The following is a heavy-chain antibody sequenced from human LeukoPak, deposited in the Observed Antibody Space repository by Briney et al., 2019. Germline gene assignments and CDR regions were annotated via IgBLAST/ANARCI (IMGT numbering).Heavy chain of an antibody. D-gene: IGHD1-26*01. CDR1: GFTFSSYS. Sequence: GGSLRLSCAASGFTFSSYSMNWVRQAPGKGLEWVSYISSSSSSTIYYADPVKGRFTISRDNAKNSLYLQMNSLRDEDTAVYYCARTRYSGTYPPGYWGQGTLVTVSS. CDR2: ISSSSSSTI. CDR3: ARTRYSGTYPPGY. V-gene: IGHV3-48*02. J-gene: IGHJ4*02.